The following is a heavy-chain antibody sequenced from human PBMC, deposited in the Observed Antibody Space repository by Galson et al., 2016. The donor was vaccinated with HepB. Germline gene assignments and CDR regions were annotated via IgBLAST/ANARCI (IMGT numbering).Heavy chain of an antibody. CDR2: IIPIFSTA. D-gene: IGHD4-17*01. CDR3: ARPHRPMDYGDTGAHY. Sequence: SVKVSCKASGGTFSAYAINWVRQAPGQGLEWMGGIIPIFSTANYAQAFQGRVTITADESTKTVYMELTSLRSEDTAFYYCARPHRPMDYGDTGAHYWGQGTLVTVSS. J-gene: IGHJ4*02. V-gene: IGHV1-69*13. CDR1: GGTFSAYA.